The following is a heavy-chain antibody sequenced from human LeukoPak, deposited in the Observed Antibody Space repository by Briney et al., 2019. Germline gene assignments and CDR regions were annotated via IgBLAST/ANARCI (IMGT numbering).Heavy chain of an antibody. Sequence: PGGSLRLSCAASGFTFSSYAMHWVRQAPGKGLEYVSAISSNGGSTYYANSVKGGFTISRDNSKNTLYLQMGSLRAEDMAVYYCARASFDYYDSRDLDYWGQGTMVTVSS. D-gene: IGHD3-22*01. V-gene: IGHV3-64*01. J-gene: IGHJ3*01. CDR2: ISSNGGST. CDR3: ARASFDYYDSRDLDY. CDR1: GFTFSSYA.